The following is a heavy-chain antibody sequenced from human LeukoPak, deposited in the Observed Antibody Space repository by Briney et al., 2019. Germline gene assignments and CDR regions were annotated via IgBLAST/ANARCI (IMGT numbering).Heavy chain of an antibody. D-gene: IGHD6-13*01. V-gene: IGHV4-31*03. CDR2: IYYSGST. Sequence: SETLSLTCTVSGGSISSGGYYWSWIRQHPGKGLEWIGYIYYSGSTYYNPSPKSRVTISVDTSKNQFSLKLSSVTAADTAVYYCARAVTTGYSSSWFYYFDYWGQGTLVTVSS. CDR3: ARAVTTGYSSSWFYYFDY. CDR1: GGSISSGGYY. J-gene: IGHJ4*02.